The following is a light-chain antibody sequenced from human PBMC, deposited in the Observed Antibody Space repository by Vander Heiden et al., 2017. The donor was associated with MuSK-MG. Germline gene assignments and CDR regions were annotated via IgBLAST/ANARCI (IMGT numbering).Light chain of an antibody. V-gene: IGKV1-33*01. CDR3: QQYDNLPIT. CDR2: DAS. CDR1: QDISNY. J-gene: IGKJ5*01. Sequence: DIQMTQSPSSLSASVGDRVTITCQASQDISNYLNWYQQKPGKAPKLLIYDASNLETGVPSRFSGSGSATDFTFTISILHPEDIATYYCQQYDNLPITFGQGTRLEIK.